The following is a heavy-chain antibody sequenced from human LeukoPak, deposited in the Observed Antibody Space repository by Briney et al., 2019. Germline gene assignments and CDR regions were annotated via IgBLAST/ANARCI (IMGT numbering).Heavy chain of an antibody. CDR1: GFTFSSSA. CDR3: ASDAYYYGSGSYFMFPTSRYYYYYMDV. J-gene: IGHJ6*03. Sequence: PGGSLRLSCAASGFTFSSSAMSWVRQAPGKGLEWVSSITGSGRGDSTNYADSVKGRFTISRDNAKNSLYLQMNSLRAEDTAVYYCASDAYYYGSGSYFMFPTSRYYYYYMDVWGKGTTVTVSS. D-gene: IGHD3-10*01. V-gene: IGHV3-23*01. CDR2: ITGSGRGDST.